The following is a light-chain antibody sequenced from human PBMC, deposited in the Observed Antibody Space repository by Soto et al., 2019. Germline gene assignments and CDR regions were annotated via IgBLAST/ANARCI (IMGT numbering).Light chain of an antibody. Sequence: DVPMTQSPSSLSAFVGDRVTITCRASEVIGTYLAWYQQKPGEVPKLLLYYASTLQAGGPSRFSGSGSRTHFTLTISSLHPEDVGSYYCVQYAKDVPGTFGQGTKVEI. J-gene: IGKJ1*01. CDR1: EVIGTY. CDR2: YAS. CDR3: VQYAKDVPGT. V-gene: IGKV1-27*01.